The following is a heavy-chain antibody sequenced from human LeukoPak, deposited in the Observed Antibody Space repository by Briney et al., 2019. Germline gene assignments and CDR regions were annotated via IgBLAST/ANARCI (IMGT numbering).Heavy chain of an antibody. V-gene: IGHV3-30*04. CDR3: ARDRFGEFFDY. J-gene: IGHJ4*02. CDR1: GFTFSTFA. Sequence: GGSLRLSCAASGFTFSTFAMHWVRQAPGKGLEWVAIISHDGKSKYYADSVKGRFTVSRDNSKNTLYLQMNSLRAEDTAVYYCARDRFGEFFDYWGQGTLVTVSS. CDR2: ISHDGKSK. D-gene: IGHD3-10*01.